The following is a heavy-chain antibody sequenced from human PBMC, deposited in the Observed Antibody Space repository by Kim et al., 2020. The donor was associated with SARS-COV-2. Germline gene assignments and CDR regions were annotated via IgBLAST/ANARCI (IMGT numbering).Heavy chain of an antibody. J-gene: IGHJ6*02. V-gene: IGHV3-64*01. Sequence: GGSLRLSCAASGFTFSSYAMHWVRQAPGKGLEYVSAISSNGGSTYYANSVKGRFTISRDNSKNTLYLQMGSLRAEDMAVYYCARGRKDYYGSGSYYSCSYYYYYCGVDVGGQGTAVTVSS. D-gene: IGHD3-10*01. CDR1: GFTFSSYA. CDR3: ARGRKDYYGSGSYYSCSYYYYYCGVDV. CDR2: ISSNGGST.